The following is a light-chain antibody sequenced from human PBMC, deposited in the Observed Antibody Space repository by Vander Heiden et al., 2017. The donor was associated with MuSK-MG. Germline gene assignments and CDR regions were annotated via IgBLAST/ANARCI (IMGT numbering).Light chain of an antibody. V-gene: IGKV1-16*01. CDR1: QGVRNY. Sequence: SSVSASIGDRVTITCRASQGVRNYLAWFQQRPGKAPKSLIYAASTLQHGVPSRFSGAGSGTNFTLTISSLQPEAFATYYCQQYNTYPRVTLGQGTPLDI. CDR2: AAS. CDR3: QQYNTYPRVT. J-gene: IGKJ5*01.